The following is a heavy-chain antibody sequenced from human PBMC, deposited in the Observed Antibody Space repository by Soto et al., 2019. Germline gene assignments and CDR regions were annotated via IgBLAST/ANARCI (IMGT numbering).Heavy chain of an antibody. D-gene: IGHD3-22*01. CDR3: IRGSFGYYGP. J-gene: IGHJ5*02. V-gene: IGHV3-49*04. CDR1: GFKFGDYA. CDR2: IRNNGYGGTA. Sequence: GGSLRLSCAASGFKFGDYAMTWVRQAPGKGLEWVGFIRNNGYGGTANYAASVKGRFTISRDDSKTIAYLQMNSLKTEDTAVYYCIRGSFGYYGPWGQGNLVTVSS.